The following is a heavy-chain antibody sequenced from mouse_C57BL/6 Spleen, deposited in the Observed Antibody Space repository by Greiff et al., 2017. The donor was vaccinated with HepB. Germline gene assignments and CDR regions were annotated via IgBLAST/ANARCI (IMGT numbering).Heavy chain of an antibody. CDR1: GYTFTNYW. CDR2: IYPGGGYT. CDR3: AREASYWYFDV. J-gene: IGHJ1*03. Sequence: QVQLKESGAELVRPGTSVKMSCKASGYTFTNYWIGWAKQRPGHGLEWIGDIYPGGGYTNYNEKFKGKATLTADKSSSTAYMQFSSLTSEDSAIYYCAREASYWYFDVWGTGTTVTVSS. D-gene: IGHD6-1*01. V-gene: IGHV1-63*01.